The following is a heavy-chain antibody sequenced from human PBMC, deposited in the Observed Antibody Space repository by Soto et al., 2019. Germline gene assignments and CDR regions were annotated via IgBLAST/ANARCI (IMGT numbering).Heavy chain of an antibody. Sequence: ASVKVSCKASGYTFTGYYMHWVRQAPGQGLEWMGWINPNSGGTNYAQKFQGWVTMTRDTSISTAYMELSRLRSDDTAVYYCAREYSSSWYAADKYYYYGMDVWGQGTTVTVSS. J-gene: IGHJ6*02. CDR1: GYTFTGYY. V-gene: IGHV1-2*04. D-gene: IGHD6-13*01. CDR3: AREYSSSWYAADKYYYYGMDV. CDR2: INPNSGGT.